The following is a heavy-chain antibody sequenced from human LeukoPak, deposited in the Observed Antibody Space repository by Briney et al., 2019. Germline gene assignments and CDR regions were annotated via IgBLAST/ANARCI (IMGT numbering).Heavy chain of an antibody. CDR1: GGSISSSSYY. V-gene: IGHV4-39*07. D-gene: IGHD3-10*01. CDR3: ARGLLNRLLWFGELLEYYFDY. CDR2: IYYSGST. J-gene: IGHJ4*02. Sequence: PSETLSLTCTVSGGSISSSSYYWGWIRQPPGKGLEWIGSIYYSGSTYYNPSLKSRVTISVDTSKNQFSLKLSSVTAADTAVYYCARGLLNRLLWFGELLEYYFDYWGQGTLVTVSS.